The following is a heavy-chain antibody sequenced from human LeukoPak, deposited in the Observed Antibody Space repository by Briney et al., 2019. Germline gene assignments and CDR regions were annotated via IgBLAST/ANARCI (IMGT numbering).Heavy chain of an antibody. V-gene: IGHV3-15*01. D-gene: IGHD3-10*01. CDR2: IKSKIDGGTP. J-gene: IGHJ4*02. CDR3: TTETYYSGSGSPYFDY. CDR1: GFTFSNVW. Sequence: GGSLRLSCAASGFTFSNVWMNWVRQAPGKGLEWVGRIKSKIDGGTPHYAAPVKDRFTILRDDSKNTLYLQMNSLKTDDTAVYYCTTETYYSGSGSPYFDYWGQGALVTVSS.